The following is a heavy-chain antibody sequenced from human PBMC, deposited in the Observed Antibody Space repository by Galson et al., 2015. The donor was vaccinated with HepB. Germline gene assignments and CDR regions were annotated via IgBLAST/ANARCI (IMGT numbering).Heavy chain of an antibody. J-gene: IGHJ4*02. CDR3: AREGGY. Sequence: QVQLQESGPGLVKPSETQPLICKVSGDSVSGGSHFWTWIRQPPGKRLEWMGYVHSSGSTDYNPSLKSRVTMSLDMSSNPFSLRLTAVTAADTAVEFCAREGGYWGRGILVTVSS. CDR1: GDSVSGGSHF. D-gene: IGHD3-16*01. CDR2: VHSSGST. V-gene: IGHV4-61*01.